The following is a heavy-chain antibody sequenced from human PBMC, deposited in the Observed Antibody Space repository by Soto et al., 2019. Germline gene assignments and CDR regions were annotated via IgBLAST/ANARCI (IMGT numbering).Heavy chain of an antibody. J-gene: IGHJ6*03. V-gene: IGHV1-8*01. D-gene: IGHD2-2*01. Sequence: QVQLVQSGAEVKKPGASVKVSCKASGYTFTSYDINWVRQATGQGLEWMGWMNPNSGNTGYAQKFRGRVTMTRNTSGSTAYMELSSLRSAETAVYYCAASRTLLVAAAMSRHYYYYMDVWGKGTTVTVSS. CDR2: MNPNSGNT. CDR3: AASRTLLVAAAMSRHYYYYMDV. CDR1: GYTFTSYD.